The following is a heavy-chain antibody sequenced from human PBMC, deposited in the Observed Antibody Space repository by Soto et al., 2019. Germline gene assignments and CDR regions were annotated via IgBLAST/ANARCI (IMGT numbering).Heavy chain of an antibody. CDR1: GFTFSNYG. CDR2: IWYDGTTK. Sequence: QVQLVESGGGVVQPGRSLRLSCAASGFTFSNYGMHWVRQAPGKGLEWVAVIWYDGTTKYYADSVKGRFTISRDNSKNTLYQQMNGLRAEDTAGYYCAGVDNDYGSGVWGQGTLVTVSS. CDR3: AGVDNDYGSGV. D-gene: IGHD3-10*01. V-gene: IGHV3-33*01. J-gene: IGHJ4*02.